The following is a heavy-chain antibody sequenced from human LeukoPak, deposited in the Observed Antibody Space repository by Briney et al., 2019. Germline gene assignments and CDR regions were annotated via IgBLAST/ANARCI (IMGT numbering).Heavy chain of an antibody. Sequence: MASETLSLTCTVSGYSISSGYFWVWIRQPPGKGLEWIGSIYHSGRTYYNPSLKSLVTISVDTSKNQFSLKLSSVTAADTAVYYCARTNDYDSSGYYSWDYYYYMDVWGKGTTVTVSS. V-gene: IGHV4-38-2*02. CDR2: IYHSGRT. J-gene: IGHJ6*03. CDR3: ARTNDYDSSGYYSWDYYYYMDV. D-gene: IGHD3-22*01. CDR1: GYSISSGYF.